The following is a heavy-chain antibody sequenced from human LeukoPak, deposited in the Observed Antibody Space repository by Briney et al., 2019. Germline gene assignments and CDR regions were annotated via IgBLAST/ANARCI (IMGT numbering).Heavy chain of an antibody. CDR3: ARTGYSSGWYFSN. J-gene: IGHJ4*02. CDR1: GFSIRSGYY. V-gene: IGHV4-38-2*02. D-gene: IGHD6-19*01. Sequence: PSETLSLTCTVSGFSIRSGYYWGWIRQPPGKGLEWIGSIFPIGGAYYNPSLTCRVTISVDTSKNQFSLHLSSVLAPAPTRSYCARTGYSSGWYFSNCGQGTLVTVSS. CDR2: IFPIGGA.